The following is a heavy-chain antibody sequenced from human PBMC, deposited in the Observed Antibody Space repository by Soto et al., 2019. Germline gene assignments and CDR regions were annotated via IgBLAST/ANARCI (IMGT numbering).Heavy chain of an antibody. J-gene: IGHJ4*02. V-gene: IGHV3-7*03. D-gene: IGHD3-22*01. CDR2: INRAGDDR. Sequence: GGSLRLSCAGSGFTFGADWMSWVRQAPGNGLEWVANINRAGDDRYYVDSVKGRFTISRDNAKNSLYLQMNSLRAEDTAVYYCTRDLDTSGSAPISEFWGQGTLVTVSS. CDR1: GFTFGADW. CDR3: TRDLDTSGSAPISEF.